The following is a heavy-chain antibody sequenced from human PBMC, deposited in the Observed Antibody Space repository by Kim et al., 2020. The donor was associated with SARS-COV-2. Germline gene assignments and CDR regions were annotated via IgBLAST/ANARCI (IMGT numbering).Heavy chain of an antibody. J-gene: IGHJ6*02. CDR2: ISSTGANT. V-gene: IGHV3-23*01. D-gene: IGHD2-15*01. Sequence: GGSLRLSCAASGFTFSNYAMSWVRQAPGKGLEWVSSISSTGANTYYADSVKGRFTISRDNSKNTVYLQMNGLRADDTALYYCAKAGGGLLKVDGVDVWGQGTTVTVSS. CDR3: AKAGGGLLKVDGVDV. CDR1: GFTFSNYA.